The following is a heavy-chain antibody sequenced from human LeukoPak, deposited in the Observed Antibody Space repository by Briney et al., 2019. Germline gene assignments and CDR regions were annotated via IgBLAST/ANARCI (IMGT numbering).Heavy chain of an antibody. V-gene: IGHV3-23*01. CDR1: GFTFSNYA. D-gene: IGHD4-11*01. CDR2: ISGSGGTT. CDR3: AKDQAKYSDNSFDF. Sequence: PGGSLRLSCIASGFTFSNYAMSWVRQAPGKGLDWVSGISGSGGTTFYADSVKGRFTISRDNSKNTLSLQMNSLRAEDTAVYYCAKDQAKYSDNSFDFWGQGTLVTVSS. J-gene: IGHJ4*02.